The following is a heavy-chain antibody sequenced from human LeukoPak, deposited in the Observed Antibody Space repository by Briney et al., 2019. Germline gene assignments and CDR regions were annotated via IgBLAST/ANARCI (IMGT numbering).Heavy chain of an antibody. CDR1: GFIFSIYW. CDR3: ATDTGHGYFES. Sequence: AGGSLRLSCAASGFIFSIYWMSWLRQAPGKGLEWVANIRQEGIKKNYVDSVEGRFTISRDNAQNSVYLQMTSLRAEDTAVYYCATDTGHGYFESWGQGTLVTVSS. V-gene: IGHV3-7*01. J-gene: IGHJ4*02. D-gene: IGHD4-17*01. CDR2: IRQEGIKK.